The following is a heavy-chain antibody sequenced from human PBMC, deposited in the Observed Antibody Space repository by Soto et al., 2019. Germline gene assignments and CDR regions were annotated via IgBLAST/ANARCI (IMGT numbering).Heavy chain of an antibody. V-gene: IGHV1-18*01. J-gene: IGHJ4*02. CDR3: ARDVIAAAGRANFDY. CDR1: GYTFTSYG. Sequence: EASVKVSCKASGYTFTSYGISCVRQAPGQGLEWMGWISAYNGNTNYAQKLQGRVTMTTDTSTSTAYMELRSLRSDDTAVYYCARDVIAAAGRANFDYWGQGTLVTVSS. CDR2: ISAYNGNT. D-gene: IGHD6-13*01.